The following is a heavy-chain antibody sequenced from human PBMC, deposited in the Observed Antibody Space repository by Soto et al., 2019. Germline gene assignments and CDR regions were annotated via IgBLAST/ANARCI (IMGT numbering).Heavy chain of an antibody. V-gene: IGHV1-8*01. CDR3: ARVVYDFWSGYYYMDV. CDR2: MNPNSGNT. Sequence: ASVKVSCKASGYTFTSYDINWVRQATGQGLEWMGWMNPNSGNTGYAKKFQGRVTMTRNTSISTAYMELSSLRSEDTAVYYCARVVYDFWSGYYYMDVWGKGTTVTVSS. CDR1: GYTFTSYD. D-gene: IGHD3-3*01. J-gene: IGHJ6*03.